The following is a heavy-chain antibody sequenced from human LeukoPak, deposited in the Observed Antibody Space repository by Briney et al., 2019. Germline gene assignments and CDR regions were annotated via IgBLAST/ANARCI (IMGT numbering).Heavy chain of an antibody. CDR2: IYYGGNT. D-gene: IGHD3-10*01. Sequence: KSSETLSLTCTLSGDSINSYTYSSINSTTYYWGWIRQAPGKGLERIGNIYYGGNTYYNPSLKNRLTISVDTSKNQFSLRLSPVTATDTAVYYCARQIARGYGINFYYMDVWGKGTTVTVSS. V-gene: IGHV4-39*01. J-gene: IGHJ6*03. CDR3: ARQIARGYGINFYYMDV. CDR1: GDSINSYTYSSINSTTYY.